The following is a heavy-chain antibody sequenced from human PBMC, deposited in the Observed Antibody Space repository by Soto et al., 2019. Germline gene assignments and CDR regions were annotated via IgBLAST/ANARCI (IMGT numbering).Heavy chain of an antibody. J-gene: IGHJ6*03. V-gene: IGHV3-48*01. CDR3: ARDPSISPDPNYYYYYMDV. CDR2: ISSSSSTI. Sequence: GGSLRLSCAASGFTFSSYSMNWVRQAPGKGLEWVSYISSSSSTIYYADSVKGRFTISRDNAKNSLYLQMNSLRAEDTAVYYCARDPSISPDPNYYYYYMDVWGKGTTVTVSS. CDR1: GFTFSSYS.